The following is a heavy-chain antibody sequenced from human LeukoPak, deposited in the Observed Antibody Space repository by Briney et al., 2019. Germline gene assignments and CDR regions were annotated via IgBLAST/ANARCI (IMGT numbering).Heavy chain of an antibody. CDR1: GFTFSSYG. J-gene: IGHJ4*02. CDR2: IRYDGSKK. D-gene: IGHD3-22*01. CDR3: AKEGRLYFDSSGCPYN. V-gene: IGHV3-30*02. Sequence: GGSLRLSCVASGFTFSSYGMHWVRQAPGKGLEWVAFIRYDGSKKYYADSVKGRFTISRDNSKNTLYLQMNSLRAEDTAFYYCAKEGRLYFDSSGCPYNWGQGILVTISS.